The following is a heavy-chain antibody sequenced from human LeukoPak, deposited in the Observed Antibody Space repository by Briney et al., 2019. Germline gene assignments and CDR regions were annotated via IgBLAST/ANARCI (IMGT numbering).Heavy chain of an antibody. V-gene: IGHV3-48*02. CDR3: ARADRDGNKRFLD. J-gene: IGHJ4*01. D-gene: IGHD5-24*01. Sequence: GGSLRLSCAASGFTFSSYSVIWARQAPGKGLEWVSYVSSSGTTTYYADSVKGRFTISRDNGKNLVSLQMNSLRDEDTAVYYCARADRDGNKRFLDWGHRTLVTVSS. CDR2: VSSSGTTT. CDR1: GFTFSSYS.